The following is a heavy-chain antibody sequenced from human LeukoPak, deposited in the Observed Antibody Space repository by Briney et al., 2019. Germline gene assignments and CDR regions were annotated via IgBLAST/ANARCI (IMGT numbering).Heavy chain of an antibody. CDR1: GYTFTGYY. Sequence: ASVKVSCKASGYTFTGYYMHWVRQAPGQGLEWIGWINPNSGGTNYAQKFQGRVTMTRDTSISTAYMELSRLRSDDTAVYYCASVYSSGWYYFDYWGQGTLVTVSS. CDR2: INPNSGGT. V-gene: IGHV1-2*02. CDR3: ASVYSSGWYYFDY. D-gene: IGHD6-19*01. J-gene: IGHJ4*02.